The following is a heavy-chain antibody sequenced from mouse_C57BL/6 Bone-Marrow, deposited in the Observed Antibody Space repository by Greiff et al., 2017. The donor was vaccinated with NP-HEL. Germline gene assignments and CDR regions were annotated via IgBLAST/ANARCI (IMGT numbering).Heavy chain of an antibody. D-gene: IGHD2-4*01. V-gene: IGHV5-16*01. Sequence: EVQGVESEGGLVQPGSSMKLSCTTSGFTSSDYYMAWVRQVPEKGLDWVANINYDGSSTYYLDSLKSRFIISRDNAKNILYLQMSSLKSEDTATYYCAREGGLRRRTYAMDYWGQGTSVTVSS. CDR1: GFTSSDYY. CDR2: INYDGSST. CDR3: AREGGLRRRTYAMDY. J-gene: IGHJ4*01.